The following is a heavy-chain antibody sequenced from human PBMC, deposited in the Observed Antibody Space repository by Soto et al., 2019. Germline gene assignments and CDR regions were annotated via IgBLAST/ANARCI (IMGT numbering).Heavy chain of an antibody. V-gene: IGHV3-23*01. CDR2: ISGSGGST. CDR3: AATPRSTVVAEGVYVSYCVY. Sequence: EVQLLESGGGLVQPGGSLRLSCAASGFTFSSYAMSWVRQAPGKGLEWVSAISGSGGSTYYADSVKGRFTISRDNSKVTPYRQVNPVRAADTELYYCAATPRSTVVAEGVYVSYCVYCGQGTLVTVSS. J-gene: IGHJ4*02. D-gene: IGHD2-15*01. CDR1: GFTFSSYA.